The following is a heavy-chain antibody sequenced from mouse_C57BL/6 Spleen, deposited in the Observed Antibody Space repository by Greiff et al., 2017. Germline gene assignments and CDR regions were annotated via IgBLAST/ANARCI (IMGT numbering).Heavy chain of an antibody. Sequence: VQRVESGPGLVQPSPSLSITCTVSGFSLTSYGVHWVRQSPGQGLEWLGVIWSGGSKDYNAAFIARLSISKDNSKSQVFFKMNSLQADDAAIYYCARDYYGQPDYWGQGTTLTVSA. CDR1: GFSLTSYG. V-gene: IGHV2-2*01. J-gene: IGHJ2*01. D-gene: IGHD1-1*01. CDR3: ARDYYGQPDY. CDR2: IWSGGSK.